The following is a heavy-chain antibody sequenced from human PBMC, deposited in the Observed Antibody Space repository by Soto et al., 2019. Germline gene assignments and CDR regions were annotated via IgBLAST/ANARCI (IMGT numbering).Heavy chain of an antibody. CDR1: GVSISNTSYY. V-gene: IGHV4-39*01. CDR2: IYFSGST. J-gene: IGHJ4*02. Sequence: XETLSLTCSVSGVSISNTSYYWGWIRQPPGKGLEWVGTIYFSGSTFYNPSLKSRVTISIDTSKNQFSLRLSSVTAADTAVYYCARHGSYWGQGTLVTVSS. CDR3: ARHGSY.